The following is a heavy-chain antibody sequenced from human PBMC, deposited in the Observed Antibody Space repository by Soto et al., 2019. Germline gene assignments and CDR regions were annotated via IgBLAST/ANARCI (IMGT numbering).Heavy chain of an antibody. V-gene: IGHV1-3*04. J-gene: IGHJ4*02. CDR3: ARAGADCSDENCYVIDS. CDR2: INSGKGNT. Sequence: ASVNVSFKASGYTFTSYSIHLLRQAPVQRLEWMGWINSGKGNTKYSEKFQGRVTITSDTSASTAYMDLSSLRSEDTAMYYCARAGADCSDENCYVIDSWGQGTLVTVSS. D-gene: IGHD2-15*01. CDR1: GYTFTSYS.